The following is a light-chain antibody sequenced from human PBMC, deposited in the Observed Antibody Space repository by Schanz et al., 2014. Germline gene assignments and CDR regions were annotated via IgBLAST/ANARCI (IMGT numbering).Light chain of an antibody. CDR1: QSVSSY. Sequence: EIVLTQSPATLSLSPGERATLSCRASQSVSSYLAWFQQKPGQAPRLLIYGASTRATGFPARFSGSGSGTEFTLTISSLQSEDFAVYYCQQYGSSPRTFGQGTKLEIK. V-gene: IGKV3-15*01. CDR2: GAS. J-gene: IGKJ2*01. CDR3: QQYGSSPRT.